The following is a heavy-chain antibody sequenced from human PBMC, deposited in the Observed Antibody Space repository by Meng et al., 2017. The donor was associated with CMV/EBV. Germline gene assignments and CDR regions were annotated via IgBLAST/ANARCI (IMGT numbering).Heavy chain of an antibody. CDR1: STNGVG. D-gene: IGHD3-3*01. V-gene: IGHV2-5*01. CDR2: IYWNDDM. J-gene: IGHJ5*02. CDR3: AHRRGVDFWSGFPTDWFDP. Sequence: STNGVGVCWIRHPPGQALEWLALIYWNDDMRYSPSLKSRLTITKDTAKNQVVLTMTNMDQGDTATYYCAHRRGVDFWSGFPTDWFDPWGQGTLVTVSS.